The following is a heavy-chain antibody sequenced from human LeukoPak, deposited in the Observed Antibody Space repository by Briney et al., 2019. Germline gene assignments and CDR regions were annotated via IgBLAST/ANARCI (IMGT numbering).Heavy chain of an antibody. CDR2: IYHSGST. D-gene: IGHD3-9*01. CDR1: GYSISSGYY. J-gene: IGHJ4*02. V-gene: IGHV4-38-2*02. CDR3: ARHPRTYYDILTGYSDFDY. Sequence: SETLSLTCTVSGYSISSGYYWGWIRQPPGKGLEWTGSIYHSGSTYYNPSLKSRVTISVDTSKNQFSLKLSSVTAADTAVYYCARHPRTYYDILTGYSDFDYRGQGTLVTVSS.